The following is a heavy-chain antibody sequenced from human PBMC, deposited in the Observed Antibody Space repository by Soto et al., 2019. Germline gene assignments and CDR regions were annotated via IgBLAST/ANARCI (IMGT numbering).Heavy chain of an antibody. CDR1: GFTFSSYD. D-gene: IGHD6-6*01. CDR3: ARAPKQLGEDYFDY. Sequence: GGSLRLSCAASGFTFSSYDMHWVRQATGKGLEWVSAIGTAGDTYYPGSVKGRFTISRENAKNSLYLQMNSLRAEDTAVYYCARAPKQLGEDYFDYWGQGTLVTVSS. J-gene: IGHJ4*02. V-gene: IGHV3-13*01. CDR2: IGTAGDT.